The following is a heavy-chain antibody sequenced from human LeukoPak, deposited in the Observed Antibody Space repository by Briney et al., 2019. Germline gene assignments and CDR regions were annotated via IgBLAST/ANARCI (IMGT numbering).Heavy chain of an antibody. CDR3: AKDVEGAIVVVPAANDY. CDR1: GFTFGSYG. Sequence: PGGSLRLSCAASGFTFGSYGMSWVRQAPGKGLEWVSAISGSGGSTYYADSVKGRFTISRDNSKNTLYLQMNSLRAEDTAVYYCAKDVEGAIVVVPAANDYWGQGTLVIVSS. CDR2: ISGSGGST. J-gene: IGHJ4*02. V-gene: IGHV3-23*01. D-gene: IGHD2-2*01.